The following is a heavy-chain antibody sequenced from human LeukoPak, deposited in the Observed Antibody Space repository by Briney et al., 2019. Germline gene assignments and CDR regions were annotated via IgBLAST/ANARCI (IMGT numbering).Heavy chain of an antibody. CDR3: AKTTVGYSSGRYPGWPADC. CDR2: ICGSGGCT. D-gene: IGHD6-19*01. CDR1: GFTFNTYA. Sequence: GGSLRLSCAASGFTFNTYAIYWVRRAPGKGLEWVSGICGSGGCTYYADSVKGRFTISRDNSKNTVYLQMNRLTADDTAIYYCAKTTVGYSSGRYPGWPADCWGQGTLVTVSS. J-gene: IGHJ4*02. V-gene: IGHV3-23*01.